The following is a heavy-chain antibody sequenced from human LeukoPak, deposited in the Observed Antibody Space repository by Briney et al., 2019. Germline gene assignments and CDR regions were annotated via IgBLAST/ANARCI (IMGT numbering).Heavy chain of an antibody. D-gene: IGHD1-1*01. V-gene: IGHV3-74*01. CDR2: INSDASTT. CDR1: GFTFSYYW. CDR3: ARVHNIDEP. Sequence: QPGGSLKLSCAASGFTFSYYWMHWVRHAPGKGLVWVSHINSDASTTVYADSVRGRFTVSRDNAKNTLYLQMNSLRVEDTAMYYCARVHNIDEPWGQGTLVTVSS. J-gene: IGHJ5*02.